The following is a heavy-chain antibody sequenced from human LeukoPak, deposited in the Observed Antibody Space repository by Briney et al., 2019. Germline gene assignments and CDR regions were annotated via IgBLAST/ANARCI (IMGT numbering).Heavy chain of an antibody. Sequence: ASVKVSCKASGYTFTGYYMHWVRQAPGQGLEWMGWINPNSGGTNYAQKFQGRVTMTRDTSTSTVYIELSSLRSEDTAVYYCARDHEYYYGSGSYYPGGCDYWGQGTLVTVSS. CDR2: INPNSGGT. J-gene: IGHJ4*02. D-gene: IGHD3-10*01. CDR1: GYTFTGYY. V-gene: IGHV1-2*02. CDR3: ARDHEYYYGSGSYYPGGCDY.